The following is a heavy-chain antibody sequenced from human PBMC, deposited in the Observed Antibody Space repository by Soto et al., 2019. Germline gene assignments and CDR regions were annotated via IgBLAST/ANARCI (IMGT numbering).Heavy chain of an antibody. CDR2: IFSNDEK. Sequence: SGPTLVNPTETLTLTCTVSGFSLSNARMGVSWIRQPPGKALEWLAHIFSNDEKSYSTSLKSRLTISKDTSKSQVVLTMTNMDPVDTATYYCARNHYYDSSGYYYVSDYWGQGALVTVSS. D-gene: IGHD3-22*01. V-gene: IGHV2-26*01. CDR3: ARNHYYDSSGYYYVSDY. J-gene: IGHJ4*02. CDR1: GFSLSNARMG.